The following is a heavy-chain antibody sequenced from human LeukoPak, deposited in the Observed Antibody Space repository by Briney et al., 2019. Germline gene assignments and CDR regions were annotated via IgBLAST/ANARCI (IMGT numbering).Heavy chain of an antibody. Sequence: GESLKISCKGSGYSFTNYWIGWVRQMPGKGLEWWGIIYPGDSDTRYSPSFQGQVTISADKSISTAYLQWSSLKASDTAMYYCARGYCGGGSCYSYDYWGQGALVTVSS. CDR2: IYPGDSDT. J-gene: IGHJ4*02. D-gene: IGHD2-15*01. CDR1: GYSFTNYW. CDR3: ARGYCGGGSCYSYDY. V-gene: IGHV5-51*01.